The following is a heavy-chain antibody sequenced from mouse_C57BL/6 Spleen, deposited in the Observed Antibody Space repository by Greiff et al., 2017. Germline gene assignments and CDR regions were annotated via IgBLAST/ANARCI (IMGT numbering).Heavy chain of an antibody. Sequence: QVQLQQPGTELVKPGASVKLSCKASGYTFTSYWMHWVKQRPGQGLEWIGNINPSNGGTNYNEKFKSKASLTVDKSSSTAYMQLSSLTSEDSAVYYCAREKTAQATVDYWGQGTSVTVSS. J-gene: IGHJ4*01. CDR2: INPSNGGT. CDR1: GYTFTSYW. CDR3: AREKTAQATVDY. D-gene: IGHD3-2*02. V-gene: IGHV1-53*01.